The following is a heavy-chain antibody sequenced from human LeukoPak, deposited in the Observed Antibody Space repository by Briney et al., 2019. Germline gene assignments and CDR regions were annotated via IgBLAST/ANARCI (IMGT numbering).Heavy chain of an antibody. V-gene: IGHV3-21*01. CDR3: ASLAAAVPFDY. Sequence: PGGSLRLSCAASGFTFSSYSTNWVRQAPGKGLEWVSSIGSSSSYIYYADSVKGRFTISRDNAKNSLYLQMNSLRTEDTAVYYCASLAAAVPFDYWGQGTLVTVSS. J-gene: IGHJ4*02. CDR1: GFTFSSYS. CDR2: IGSSSSYI. D-gene: IGHD6-25*01.